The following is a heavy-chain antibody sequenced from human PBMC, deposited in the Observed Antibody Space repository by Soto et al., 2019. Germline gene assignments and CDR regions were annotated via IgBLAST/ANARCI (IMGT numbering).Heavy chain of an antibody. V-gene: IGHV3-23*01. J-gene: IGHJ6*02. CDR1: GFTFSSYGMTFSSDA. CDR3: AKFREYYQGAGIRTDYFYGMDV. D-gene: IGHD3-10*01. Sequence: GGSLRLSCAASGFTFSSYGMTFSSDAMSWVRQAPGKGLEWDSTISGSGDSTYYADSVKGRFTISRDNSKNTLFLQMNSLRAGDTALYYCAKFREYYQGAGIRTDYFYGMDVWGQGTTVTVSS. CDR2: ISGSGDST.